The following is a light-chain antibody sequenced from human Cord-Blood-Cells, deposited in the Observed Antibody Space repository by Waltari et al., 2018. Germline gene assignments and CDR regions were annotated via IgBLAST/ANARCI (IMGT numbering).Light chain of an antibody. Sequence: EIVLTQSPGTLSLSTGERATLSCRASQSVSSSYLAGYQQKPGQAPRLLIYGASSRATGIPDRFSGSGSGTDFTLTISRLEPEDFAVYYCQQYGSSPMITFGQGTRLEIK. J-gene: IGKJ5*01. CDR3: QQYGSSPMIT. CDR2: GAS. V-gene: IGKV3-20*01. CDR1: QSVSSSY.